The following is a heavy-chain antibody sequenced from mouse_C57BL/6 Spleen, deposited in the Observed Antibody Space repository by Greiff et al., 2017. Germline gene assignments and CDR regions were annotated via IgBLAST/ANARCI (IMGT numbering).Heavy chain of an antibody. CDR2: ISYDGSN. CDR1: GFSITSGYY. D-gene: IGHD1-1*01. J-gene: IGHJ1*03. CDR3: ARTVVAGNWYFDV. V-gene: IGHV3-6*01. Sequence: EVQLQESGPGLVKPSQSLSLTCSVTGFSITSGYYWNWIRQFPGNKLEWMGYISYDGSNNYNPSLKNRISITRDTSKNQFFLKLNSVTTEDTATYYCARTVVAGNWYFDVGGTGTTVTVSS.